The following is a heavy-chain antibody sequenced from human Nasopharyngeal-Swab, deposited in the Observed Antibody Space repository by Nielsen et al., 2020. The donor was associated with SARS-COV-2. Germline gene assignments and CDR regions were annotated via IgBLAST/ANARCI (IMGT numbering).Heavy chain of an antibody. CDR2: ISYDESNK. V-gene: IGHV3-30-3*01. J-gene: IGHJ4*02. CDR3: AKGDGLGATTASFDY. Sequence: GESLKISCAASGFIFSSYAMHWVRQAPGKGLEWVAVISYDESNKYYADSVKGRFTISRDNSKNTLYLQMNSLRAEDTALYYCAKGDGLGATTASFDYWGQGTLVTVSS. D-gene: IGHD5-24*01. CDR1: GFIFSSYA.